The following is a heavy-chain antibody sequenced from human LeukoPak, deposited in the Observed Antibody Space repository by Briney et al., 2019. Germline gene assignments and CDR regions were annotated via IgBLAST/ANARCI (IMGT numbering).Heavy chain of an antibody. CDR1: GFTFNNYK. J-gene: IGHJ4*02. V-gene: IGHV3-21*01. CDR3: ARDYCIDGCPPGY. CDR2: ITSTSNDK. Sequence: KSGGSLRLSCAASGFTFNNYKMNWVRQAPGKGLEWVSSITSTSNDKYYADSVKGRFTVSGDNAKNSLYLQMNSLRAEDTAVYYCARDYCIDGCPPGYWGQGTRVTVSP. D-gene: IGHD2-15*01.